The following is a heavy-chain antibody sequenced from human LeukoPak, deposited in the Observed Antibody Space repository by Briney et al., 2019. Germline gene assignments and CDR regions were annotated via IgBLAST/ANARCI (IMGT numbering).Heavy chain of an antibody. CDR2: INPSGGST. Sequence: ASVKVSCKASGYTFTSYYMHWVRQAPGQGLEWMGIINPSGGSTSYAQKFQGRVTMTEDTSTDTAYMELSSLRSGDTAVYYCATTEALRTLDYWGQGTLVTVSS. V-gene: IGHV1-46*01. CDR1: GYTFTSYY. J-gene: IGHJ4*02. CDR3: ATTEALRTLDY. D-gene: IGHD1-1*01.